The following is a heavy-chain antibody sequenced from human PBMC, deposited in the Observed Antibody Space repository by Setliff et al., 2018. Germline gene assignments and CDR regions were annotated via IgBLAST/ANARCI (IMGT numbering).Heavy chain of an antibody. D-gene: IGHD6-19*01. CDR1: GDSIGGYF. V-gene: IGHV4-59*01. Sequence: SETLSLTCIVSGDSIGGYFWSWIRQAPGKGLEWIGYIQKRGSTTTKYNPSLGSRISMSIDTSKNQFSLQLSSVSDGDTAVYYCARDQFSSGWYGPPESYFDCWGLGILVTVSS. CDR2: IQKRGSTTT. CDR3: ARDQFSSGWYGPPESYFDC. J-gene: IGHJ4*01.